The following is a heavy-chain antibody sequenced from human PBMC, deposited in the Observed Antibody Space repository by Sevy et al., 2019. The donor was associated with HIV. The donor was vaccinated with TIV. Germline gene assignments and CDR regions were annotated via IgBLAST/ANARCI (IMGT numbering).Heavy chain of an antibody. D-gene: IGHD4-17*01. J-gene: IGHJ6*02. CDR3: ARELTTAVTAKGNYYYGMDV. Sequence: GGSPRLSCAASGFTFSSYSMNWVRQAPGKGLEWVSSISSSSSYIYYADSVKGRFTISRDNAKNSLYLQMNSLRAEDTAVYYCARELTTAVTAKGNYYYGMDVWGQGTTVTVSS. CDR2: ISSSSSYI. V-gene: IGHV3-21*01. CDR1: GFTFSSYS.